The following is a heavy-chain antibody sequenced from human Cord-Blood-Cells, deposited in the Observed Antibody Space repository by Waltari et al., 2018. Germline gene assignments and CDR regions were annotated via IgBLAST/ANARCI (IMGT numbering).Heavy chain of an antibody. Sequence: QVQLVQSGAEVKKPGASVKVSCKASGYTFTGYYMHWVRQAPGQGLEWMGWINPNRGGTNYAQKFQGRVTMTRDTSISTAYMELSRLRSDDTAVYYCARGIVGATDAFDIWGQGTMVTVSS. CDR1: GYTFTGYY. CDR3: ARGIVGATDAFDI. J-gene: IGHJ3*02. CDR2: INPNRGGT. V-gene: IGHV1-2*02. D-gene: IGHD1-26*01.